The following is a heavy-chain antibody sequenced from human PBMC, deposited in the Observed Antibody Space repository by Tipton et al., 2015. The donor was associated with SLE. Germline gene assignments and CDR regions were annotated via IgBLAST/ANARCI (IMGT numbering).Heavy chain of an antibody. CDR1: GGSISSYY. D-gene: IGHD3-3*01. Sequence: TLSLTCNVSGGSISSYYWSWIRQPPGKGLEWIGYIYSSGSTNYNPSLKSRVTISVDTSKNQFSLKLSSVTAADTAVYYCARLPRITIFGVVIYWGQGTLVTVSS. J-gene: IGHJ4*02. CDR3: ARLPRITIFGVVIY. V-gene: IGHV4-4*08. CDR2: IYSSGST.